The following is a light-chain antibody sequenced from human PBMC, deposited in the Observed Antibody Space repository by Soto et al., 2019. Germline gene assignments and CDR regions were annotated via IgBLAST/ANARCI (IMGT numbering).Light chain of an antibody. J-gene: IGKJ4*01. V-gene: IGKV3-15*01. CDR1: QSVINN. CDR3: QQYAKWPLS. CDR2: GAS. Sequence: ERVISYCRSTLPESTKERATVPCRASQSVINNLALYQQKPGQAPSLLIYGASARATGISARVSGSGYGTEVTLTISSLLSEDFAVYYCQQYAKWPLSCGGGTKVDI.